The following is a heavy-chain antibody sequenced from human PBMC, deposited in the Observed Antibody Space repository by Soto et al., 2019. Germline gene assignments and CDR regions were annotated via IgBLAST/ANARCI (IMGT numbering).Heavy chain of an antibody. V-gene: IGHV4-4*02. Sequence: SETLSLTCAVSGGSISSSNWWSWVRQPPGKGLEWIGEIYHSGSTNYNPSLKSRVTISVDKSKNQFSLKLSSVTAADTAVYYCARDHSPGVTHYYYYYYGMDVWGQGTTVTVSS. J-gene: IGHJ6*02. CDR1: GGSISSSNW. CDR2: IYHSGST. D-gene: IGHD3-10*01. CDR3: ARDHSPGVTHYYYYYYGMDV.